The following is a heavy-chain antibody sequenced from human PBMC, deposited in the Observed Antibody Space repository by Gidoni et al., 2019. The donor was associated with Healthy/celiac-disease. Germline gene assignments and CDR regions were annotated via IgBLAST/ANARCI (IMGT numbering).Heavy chain of an antibody. CDR1: GFTFSSYE. J-gene: IGHJ4*02. Sequence: EVQLVESGGGLVQPGGSLRLSCAASGFTFSSYEMNGVRQAPGKGLEWVSYISSSGSTIYYADSVKGRFNISRDNAKNSLYLQMNSLRAEDTAVYYCASEDYGDYGDYWGQGTLVTVSS. CDR2: ISSSGSTI. CDR3: ASEDYGDYGDY. D-gene: IGHD4-17*01. V-gene: IGHV3-48*03.